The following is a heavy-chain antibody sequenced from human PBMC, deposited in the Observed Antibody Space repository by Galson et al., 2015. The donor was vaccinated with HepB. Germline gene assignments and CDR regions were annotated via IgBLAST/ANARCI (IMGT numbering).Heavy chain of an antibody. CDR2: INAGNGNT. V-gene: IGHV1-3*01. CDR1: GYTFTDYV. J-gene: IGHJ5*02. CDR3: ARENGHYASGSFYNENWFDP. D-gene: IGHD3-10*01. Sequence: SVKVSCKASGYTFTDYVIHWVRQAPGQRLEWMGWINAGNGNTKYSQNFRGRVTITRDTSASTAYMALSSLRSEDTAVYYCARENGHYASGSFYNENWFDPWGQVTLVTVSS.